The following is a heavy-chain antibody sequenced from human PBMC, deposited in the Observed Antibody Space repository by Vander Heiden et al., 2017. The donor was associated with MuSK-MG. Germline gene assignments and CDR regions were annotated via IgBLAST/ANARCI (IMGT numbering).Heavy chain of an antibody. D-gene: IGHD2-15*01. CDR1: GGPFSSYA. Sequence: QVQLVQSGAEAKKPGSSVKVACKASGGPFSSYAISGVRQAPGQGLEWMGRIIPILDIANYTQKFQGRVTITADKSTSTAYMELSSLRSEDTAVYYCAGAGLFCSGGSCYSGGYFDYWGQGTLVTVSS. J-gene: IGHJ4*02. CDR2: IIPILDIA. CDR3: AGAGLFCSGGSCYSGGYFDY. V-gene: IGHV1-69*04.